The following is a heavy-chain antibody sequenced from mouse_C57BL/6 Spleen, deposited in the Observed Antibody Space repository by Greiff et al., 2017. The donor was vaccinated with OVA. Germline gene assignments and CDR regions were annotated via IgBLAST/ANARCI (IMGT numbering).Heavy chain of an antibody. D-gene: IGHD2-14*01. CDR2: INPSTGGT. CDR1: GYSFTGYY. V-gene: IGHV1-42*01. J-gene: IGHJ1*03. Sequence: EVQLQQSGPELVKPGASVKISCKASGYSFTGYYMNWVKQSPEKSLEWIGEINPSTGGTTYNQKFKAKATLTVDKSSSTAYMQLKSLTSEDSAVYYCARSGGTGYFDVWGTGTTVTVSS. CDR3: ARSGGTGYFDV.